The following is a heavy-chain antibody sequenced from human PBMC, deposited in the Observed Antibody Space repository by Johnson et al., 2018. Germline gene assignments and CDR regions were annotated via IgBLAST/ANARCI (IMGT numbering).Heavy chain of an antibody. Sequence: VQLQESGGGLVQPGGSLRLSCAASGFTFSSYWMHWVRQAPGKGLVWVSRINSDGSSTSYADSVKGRFTLSRDNAKNTLYLQMNSLRAEVTAVYYCARGIAVAGTSAFDIWGQGTMVTVSS. CDR2: INSDGSST. V-gene: IGHV3-74*01. J-gene: IGHJ3*02. CDR1: GFTFSSYW. D-gene: IGHD6-19*01. CDR3: ARGIAVAGTSAFDI.